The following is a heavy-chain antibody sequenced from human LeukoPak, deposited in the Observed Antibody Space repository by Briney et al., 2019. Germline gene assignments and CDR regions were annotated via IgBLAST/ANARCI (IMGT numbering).Heavy chain of an antibody. D-gene: IGHD4-17*01. V-gene: IGHV3-7*01. CDR3: AREITVTTGWFDP. J-gene: IGHJ5*02. CDR2: IKQDGSEK. Sequence: SGGSLRLSCAASGFTFSSYWMSWVRQAPGKGLEWVANIKQDGSEKYYVDSVKGRFTISRDNAKNSLCLQMNSLRAEDTAVYYCAREITVTTGWFDPWGQGTLVTVSS. CDR1: GFTFSSYW.